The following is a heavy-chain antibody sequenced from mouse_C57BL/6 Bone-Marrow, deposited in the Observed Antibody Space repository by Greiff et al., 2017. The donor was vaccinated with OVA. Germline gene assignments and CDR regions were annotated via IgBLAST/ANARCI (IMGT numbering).Heavy chain of an antibody. Sequence: QVQLQQPGAELVKPGASVKLSCKASGYTFTSYWMHWVKQRPGQGLEWIGMIHPNSGSTNYNEKFKSKATLTVDKSSSTAYMQLSSLTSEDSAVYYCVLYDYDWYFDGWGTGTTVTVSS. CDR2: IHPNSGST. D-gene: IGHD2-4*01. CDR3: VLYDYDWYFDG. V-gene: IGHV1-64*01. J-gene: IGHJ1*03. CDR1: GYTFTSYW.